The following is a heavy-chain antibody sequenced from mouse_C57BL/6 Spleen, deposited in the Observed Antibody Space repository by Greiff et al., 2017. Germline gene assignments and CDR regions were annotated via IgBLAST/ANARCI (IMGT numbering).Heavy chain of an antibody. CDR1: GYTFTSYD. CDR3: APYRGFAY. CDR2: ISPRDGST. D-gene: IGHD5-1*01. V-gene: IGHV1-85*01. Sequence: QVQLKQSGPELVKPGASVKLSCKASGYTFTSYDINWVKQRPGQGLEWIGWISPRDGSTKYNEKLKGKATLTVDTSSSTAYMELHSLTSEDSAVYFCAPYRGFAYWGQGTLVTVSA. J-gene: IGHJ3*01.